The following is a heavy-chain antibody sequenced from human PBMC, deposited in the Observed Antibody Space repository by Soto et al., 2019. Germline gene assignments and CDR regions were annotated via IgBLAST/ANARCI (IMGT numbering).Heavy chain of an antibody. Sequence: QVQLQESGPGLVKASETLSLTCTVSGGSISSYYWSWIRQPPGKGLEWIGYIYYSGSTNYNPSLKSRVTIAVDTSKNQFSLKLSSVTAADTAVYYCAHGSSGWYYYYGMDVWGQGTTVTVSS. CDR2: IYYSGST. V-gene: IGHV4-59*01. CDR3: AHGSSGWYYYYGMDV. J-gene: IGHJ6*02. D-gene: IGHD6-19*01. CDR1: GGSISSYY.